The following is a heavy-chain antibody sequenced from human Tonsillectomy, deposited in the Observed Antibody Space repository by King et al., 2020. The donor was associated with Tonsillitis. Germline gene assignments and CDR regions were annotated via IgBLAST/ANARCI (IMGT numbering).Heavy chain of an antibody. J-gene: IGHJ6*02. CDR3: ARDGGDYGYLWGHYYYYYAMDI. Sequence: VQLVESGGGLVQPGGSLRLSCAAAGFTFSSYWMHWVRQAPGKGLVWVSRINSDGSSTNYADSVKGRFTISRDNAKNTLYLQMNSLRAEDTAVYYCARDGGDYGYLWGHYYYYYAMDIWGQGTTVTVSS. CDR2: INSDGSST. CDR1: GFTFSSYW. D-gene: IGHD4-17*01. V-gene: IGHV3-74*01.